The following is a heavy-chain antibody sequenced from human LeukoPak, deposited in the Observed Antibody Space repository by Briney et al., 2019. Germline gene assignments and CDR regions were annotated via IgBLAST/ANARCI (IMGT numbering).Heavy chain of an antibody. Sequence: ASVKVSCKASGYTFTSYGISWVRQAPGQGLEWMGWISAYNGNTNYAQTLQGRVTLTTDKSTTTAYMELRSLRSDDTAVYYCARDTYFDTTPLDYWGQGTLVTVSS. V-gene: IGHV1-18*01. CDR1: GYTFTSYG. CDR2: ISAYNGNT. J-gene: IGHJ4*02. D-gene: IGHD3-22*01. CDR3: ARDTYFDTTPLDY.